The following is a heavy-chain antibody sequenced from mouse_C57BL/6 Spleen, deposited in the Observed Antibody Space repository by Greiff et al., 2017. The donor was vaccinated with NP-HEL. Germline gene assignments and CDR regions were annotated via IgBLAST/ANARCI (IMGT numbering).Heavy chain of an antibody. CDR1: GYAFSSSW. D-gene: IGHD1-1*01. Sequence: VKLMESGPELVKPGASVKISCKASGYAFSSSWMNWVKQRPGKGLEWIGRIYPGDGDTNYNGKFKGKATLTADKSSSTAYMQLSSLTSEDSAVYFCARRGITTDWYFDVWGTGTTVTVSS. V-gene: IGHV1-82*01. CDR3: ARRGITTDWYFDV. CDR2: IYPGDGDT. J-gene: IGHJ1*03.